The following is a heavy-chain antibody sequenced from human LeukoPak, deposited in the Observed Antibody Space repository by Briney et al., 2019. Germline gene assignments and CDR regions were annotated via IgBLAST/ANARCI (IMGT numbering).Heavy chain of an antibody. V-gene: IGHV3-21*01. Sequence: GGSLRLSFAASGLSFSRYIMYWVRPAPGKGREWVACISDSSTFNYYADSVRGRFTISRDNAKNSLFLHMHSRRAEDTALYYCAREPHDFHEDDGFAIWGPGTLVTVSS. CDR2: ISDSSTFN. J-gene: IGHJ3*02. CDR1: GLSFSRYI. CDR3: AREPHDFHEDDGFAI. D-gene: IGHD2-21*02.